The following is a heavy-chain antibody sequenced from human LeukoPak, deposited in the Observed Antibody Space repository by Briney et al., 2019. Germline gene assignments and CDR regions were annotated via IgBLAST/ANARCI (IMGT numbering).Heavy chain of an antibody. Sequence: PGGSVRLSRAASGFIFSNTWMSWVRQAAARGREGVGRIKSKTDGGTTDYAAPVKGRFIISRDDSKNTLYLQMNSLKTEDTAVYYCTTDGYSGYEGLYDYWGQGTLVTVPS. CDR3: TTDGYSGYEGLYDY. CDR1: GFIFSNTW. V-gene: IGHV3-15*01. CDR2: IKSKTDGGTT. J-gene: IGHJ4*02. D-gene: IGHD5-12*01.